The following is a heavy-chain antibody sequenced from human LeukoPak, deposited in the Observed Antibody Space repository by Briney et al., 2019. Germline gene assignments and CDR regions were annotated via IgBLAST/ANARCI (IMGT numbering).Heavy chain of an antibody. D-gene: IGHD3-10*01. CDR3: AAVLTMVRGVIITNFDY. V-gene: IGHV1-58*01. CDR1: GFTFTSSA. Sequence: SVKVSCKASGFTFTSSAVQWVRQARGQRLEWIGWIVVGSGNTNYAQKFQERVTITRDMSTSTAYMELSSLRSEDTAVYYCAAVLTMVRGVIITNFDYWGQGTLVTVSS. CDR2: IVVGSGNT. J-gene: IGHJ4*02.